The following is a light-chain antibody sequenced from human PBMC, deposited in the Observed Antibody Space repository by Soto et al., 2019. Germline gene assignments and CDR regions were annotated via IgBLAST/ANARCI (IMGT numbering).Light chain of an antibody. V-gene: IGKV1-6*01. CDR3: LQDYIYPLT. Sequence: AIQMTQSPSSLSASVGDRVTITCRASQGIRSDLGWYQQKPGKAPNLLIYGATSLRSGVPSRFSGSGSGTDFPLTISSLQPEDFATYYCLQDYIYPLTFGGGTKVEMK. J-gene: IGKJ4*01. CDR1: QGIRSD. CDR2: GAT.